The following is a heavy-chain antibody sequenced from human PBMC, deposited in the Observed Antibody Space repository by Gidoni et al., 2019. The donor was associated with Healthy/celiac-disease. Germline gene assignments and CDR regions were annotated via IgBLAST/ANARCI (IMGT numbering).Heavy chain of an antibody. CDR1: GGSISSYY. CDR3: ARESYDSSGYYLGFDY. CDR2: IYYSGST. Sequence: QVQLQESGPGLVKPSETLSLTCTVSGGSISSYYWSWIRQPQGKGLDWIGYIYYSGSTNYNPSLKSRVTISVDTSKNQFSLKLSSVTAADTAVYYCARESYDSSGYYLGFDYWGQGTLVTVSS. J-gene: IGHJ4*02. D-gene: IGHD3-22*01. V-gene: IGHV4-59*01.